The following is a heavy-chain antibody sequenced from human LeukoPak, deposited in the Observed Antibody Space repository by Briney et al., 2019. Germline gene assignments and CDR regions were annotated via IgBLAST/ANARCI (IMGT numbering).Heavy chain of an antibody. V-gene: IGHV3-21*01. CDR3: ARGLYSSSNNWFDP. J-gene: IGHJ5*02. CDR1: GFTFSSYS. D-gene: IGHD6-13*01. Sequence: GGSLRLSCAASGFTFSSYSMNWVRQAPGKGLEWVSSIGSSSSYIYYAESVKGRFTISRDNAKNSLYLQMNSLRAEDTAVYYCARGLYSSSNNWFDPWGQGTLVTVSS. CDR2: IGSSSSYI.